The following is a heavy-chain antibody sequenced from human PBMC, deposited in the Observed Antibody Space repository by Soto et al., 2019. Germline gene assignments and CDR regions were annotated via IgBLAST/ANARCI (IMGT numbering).Heavy chain of an antibody. CDR1: GGSISSGGYS. V-gene: IGHV4-30-2*01. D-gene: IGHD3-10*01. CDR3: ARENNVLPGGYFDY. Sequence: PSETLSLTCAVSGGSISSGGYSWSWIRQPPGKGLEWIGYIYHSGSTHYNPSLKSRVTISVDRSKNQFSLKLSSVTAADTAVYYCARENNVLPGGYFDYWGQGTLVTVSS. CDR2: IYHSGST. J-gene: IGHJ4*02.